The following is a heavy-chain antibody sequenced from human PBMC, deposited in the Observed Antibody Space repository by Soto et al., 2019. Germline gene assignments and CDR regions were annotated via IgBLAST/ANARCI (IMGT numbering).Heavy chain of an antibody. CDR1: GFTFSSYA. D-gene: IGHD5-12*01. CDR3: AKVHSGYDYKDY. Sequence: PGGSLRLSCAASGFTFSSYAMSWVRQATGKGLEWVSAISGSGGSTYYADSVKGRFTISRDNSKNTLYLQMNSLRAEDTAVYYCAKVHSGYDYKDYWGQATLVTVSS. CDR2: ISGSGGST. V-gene: IGHV3-23*01. J-gene: IGHJ4*02.